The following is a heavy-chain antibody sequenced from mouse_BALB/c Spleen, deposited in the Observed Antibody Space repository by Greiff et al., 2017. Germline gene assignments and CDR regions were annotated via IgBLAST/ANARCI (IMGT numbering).Heavy chain of an antibody. D-gene: IGHD2-1*01. Sequence: VQLQQSGAELMKPGASVKISCKATGYTFSSYWIEWVKQTPGQGLEWIGVINPGSGGTNYNEKFKGKATLTADKSSSTAYMQLSSLTSDDSAVYFCARSNGNYDYFDYWGQGTTLTVSS. J-gene: IGHJ2*01. CDR3: ARSNGNYDYFDY. CDR1: GYTFSSYW. CDR2: INPGSGGT. V-gene: IGHV1-54*01.